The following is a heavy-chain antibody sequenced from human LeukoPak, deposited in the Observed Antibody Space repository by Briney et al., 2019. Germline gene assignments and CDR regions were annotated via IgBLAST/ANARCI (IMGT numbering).Heavy chain of an antibody. CDR1: GFTFSSYA. V-gene: IGHV3-23*01. CDR2: ISGSGGST. D-gene: IGHD2-2*01. Sequence: PGGSLRLSCAASGFTFSSYAMSWVRQAPGKGLEWVSAISGSGGSTYYADSVKGRFTISRDNSKNTLYLQMNSLRAEDTAVYYRAKDLCSSTSCSYYFDYWGQGTLVTVSS. CDR3: AKDLCSSTSCSYYFDY. J-gene: IGHJ4*02.